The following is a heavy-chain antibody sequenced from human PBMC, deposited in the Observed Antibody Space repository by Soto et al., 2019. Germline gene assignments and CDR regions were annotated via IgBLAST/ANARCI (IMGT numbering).Heavy chain of an antibody. Sequence: GGSLRLSCAASGFTFDDYAMHWVRQAPGKGLEWVSGISWNSGSIGYADSVKGRFTISRDNAKNSLYLQMNSLRAEDTALYYCAKDIGVVPAATYDYWGQGTLVTVSS. CDR2: ISWNSGSI. CDR1: GFTFDDYA. V-gene: IGHV3-9*01. D-gene: IGHD2-2*01. CDR3: AKDIGVVPAATYDY. J-gene: IGHJ4*02.